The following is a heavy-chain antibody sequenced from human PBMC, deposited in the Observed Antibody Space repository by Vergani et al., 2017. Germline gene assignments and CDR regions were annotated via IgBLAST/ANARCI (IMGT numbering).Heavy chain of an antibody. J-gene: IGHJ4*02. Sequence: EVQLVESGGGLVKPGGSLRLSCAASGFSFSSYSMNWVRQAPGKGLEWVASISGSSSYLFYRDSVEDRFTVTRDNAKKSVYLQMNSLRAEDTAMYFCARGLWDCTHIRCSPPSYWGQGTQVTVSS. CDR3: ARGLWDCTHIRCSPPSY. V-gene: IGHV3-21*02. CDR2: ISGSSSYL. D-gene: IGHD2-8*01. CDR1: GFSFSSYS.